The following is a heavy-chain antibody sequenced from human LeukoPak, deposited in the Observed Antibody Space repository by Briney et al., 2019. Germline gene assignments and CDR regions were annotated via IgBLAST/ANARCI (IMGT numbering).Heavy chain of an antibody. CDR2: ISGSGGST. CDR3: AKITAVGNFYYFDY. D-gene: IGHD6-13*01. CDR1: GFTFSGYA. V-gene: IGHV3-23*01. Sequence: GGSLRLSCAASGFTFSGYAMSWVRQAPGKGLEWVSAISGSGGSTYYADSVKGRFTISRDNSKNTLYLQMNSLRAEDTAVYYCAKITAVGNFYYFDYWGQGTLVTVSS. J-gene: IGHJ4*02.